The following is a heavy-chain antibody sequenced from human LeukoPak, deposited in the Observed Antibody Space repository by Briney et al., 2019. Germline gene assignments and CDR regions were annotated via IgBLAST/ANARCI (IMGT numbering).Heavy chain of an antibody. D-gene: IGHD5-12*01. CDR3: ARGKASGGYSGYGLDAFDI. CDR2: IYYSGST. Sequence: SETLSLTCTVSGGSISSGGYYWSWIRQHPGKGLEWIGYIYYSGSTYYNPSLKSRVTISLDTSKNQFSLKLSSVTAADTAVYYCARGKASGGYSGYGLDAFDIWGQGTMVTVSS. CDR1: GGSISSGGYY. V-gene: IGHV4-31*03. J-gene: IGHJ3*02.